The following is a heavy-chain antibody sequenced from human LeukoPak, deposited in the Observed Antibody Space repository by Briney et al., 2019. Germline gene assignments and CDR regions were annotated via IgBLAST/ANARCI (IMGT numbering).Heavy chain of an antibody. V-gene: IGHV3-48*04. Sequence: PGGSLRLSCAASGFTFSSYSMNWVRQAPGKGLEWVSSISSSSSTIYYADSVKGRFTISRDNAKNSLYLQMNSLRAEDTAVYYCARDLKRGYSFYFDYWGQGTLVTVSS. CDR1: GFTFSSYS. CDR2: ISSSSSTI. D-gene: IGHD5-18*01. J-gene: IGHJ4*02. CDR3: ARDLKRGYSFYFDY.